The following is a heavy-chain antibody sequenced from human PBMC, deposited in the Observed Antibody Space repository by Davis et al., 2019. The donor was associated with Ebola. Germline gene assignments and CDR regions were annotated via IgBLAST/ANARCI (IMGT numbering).Heavy chain of an antibody. Sequence: PSETLSLTCAVYGGSFSGYYWSWIRQPPGKGLEWIGEINHSGSTNYNPSLKSRVTISVDTSKNQFSLKLSSVTAADTAVYYCARLPASNYVGYYYYYGMDVWGQGTTVTVSS. D-gene: IGHD4-11*01. V-gene: IGHV4-34*01. CDR3: ARLPASNYVGYYYYYGMDV. J-gene: IGHJ6*02. CDR2: INHSGST. CDR1: GGSFSGYY.